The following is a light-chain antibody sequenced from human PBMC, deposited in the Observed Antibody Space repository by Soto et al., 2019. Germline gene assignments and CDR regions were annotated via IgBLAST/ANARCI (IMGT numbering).Light chain of an antibody. CDR1: QSVSNTY. J-gene: IGKJ5*01. CDR3: QQYGTSEII. CDR2: DTS. Sequence: IVLTQSPGTQSLSPGERATLSCSTSQSVSNTYVAWYQQKPGQAPRLLIYDTSSRVTGIPDRFSGSGSGTDFTLTISRLEPEDFAVFYCQQYGTSEIIFGQGTRLEI. V-gene: IGKV3-20*01.